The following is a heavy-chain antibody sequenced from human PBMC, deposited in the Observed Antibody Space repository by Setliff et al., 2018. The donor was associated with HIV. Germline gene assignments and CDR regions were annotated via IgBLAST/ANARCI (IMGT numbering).Heavy chain of an antibody. CDR1: GYTFTVYY. CDR2: INTNSGDT. CDR3: ATAGGRSWFDP. D-gene: IGHD3-16*01. J-gene: IGHJ5*02. Sequence: ASVKVSCKASGYTFTVYYMHWVRQAPGQGLEWMGWINTNSGDTKYAQKFQGRVTMTRDTSISTAYMELNSLRSDDTAVYYCATAGGRSWFDPWGPGTLVTVSS. V-gene: IGHV1-2*02.